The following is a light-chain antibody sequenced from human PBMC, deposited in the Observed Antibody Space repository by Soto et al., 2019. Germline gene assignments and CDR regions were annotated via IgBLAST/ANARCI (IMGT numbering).Light chain of an antibody. Sequence: QSALARRASVSGSPGQSITISCTGTSSDVGAYNYVSWYQQHPGKAPKLMIYEVRGRPSGVSNRFSGSKSGNTASLTISGLQAEDEGDYFCSSYGSTSARYVFGIGTKLTVL. CDR1: SSDVGAYNY. CDR3: SSYGSTSARYV. CDR2: EVR. J-gene: IGLJ1*01. V-gene: IGLV2-14*01.